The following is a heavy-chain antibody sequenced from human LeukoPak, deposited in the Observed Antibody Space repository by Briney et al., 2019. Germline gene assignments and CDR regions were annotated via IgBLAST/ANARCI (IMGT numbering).Heavy chain of an antibody. J-gene: IGHJ4*02. CDR2: INPNSGGT. CDR1: GGTFSSYA. V-gene: IGHV1-2*02. D-gene: IGHD6-13*01. CDR3: ARVMAAARAPIDY. Sequence: ASVKVSCKASGGTFSSYAISWVRQAPGQGLEWMGWINPNSGGTNYAQKFQGRVTMTRDTSISTAYMELSRLRSDDTAVYYCARVMAAARAPIDYWGQGTLVTVSS.